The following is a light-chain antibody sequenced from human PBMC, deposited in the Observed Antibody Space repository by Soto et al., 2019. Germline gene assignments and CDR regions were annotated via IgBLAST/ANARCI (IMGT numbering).Light chain of an antibody. CDR3: QQYNSYPWT. Sequence: DIQMTQSPSTLSASVGDRVTITCRASQSISSWLAWYQQKPGKAPKLLIYKSSRLESGVPSRFSGSGSGTEFTPTIRRLQADYFATSYCQQYNSYPWTVGQGTKVEIK. V-gene: IGKV1-5*03. CDR2: KSS. J-gene: IGKJ1*01. CDR1: QSISSW.